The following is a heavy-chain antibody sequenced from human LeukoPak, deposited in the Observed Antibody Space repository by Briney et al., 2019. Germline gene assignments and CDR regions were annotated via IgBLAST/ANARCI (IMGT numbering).Heavy chain of an antibody. J-gene: IGHJ4*02. CDR1: GGSISSNSYY. D-gene: IGHD6-19*01. CDR3: ARLGYSSGL. Sequence: SETLSLTCAVSGGSISSNSYYWGWIRQPPGKGLEWIGSIYYSGSTYYNPSLKSRVTISVDTSKNQFSLKLSSVTAADTAVYYCARLGYSSGLWGQGTLVTVSS. V-gene: IGHV4-39*07. CDR2: IYYSGST.